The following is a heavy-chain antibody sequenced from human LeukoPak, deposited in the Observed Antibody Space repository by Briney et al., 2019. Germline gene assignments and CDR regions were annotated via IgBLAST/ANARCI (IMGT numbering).Heavy chain of an antibody. D-gene: IGHD3-10*01. V-gene: IGHV4-59*08. J-gene: IGHJ4*02. CDR2: IYYTGST. Sequence: SETLSLTCTVSGGSLSSYYWSWIRQPPGKGLEWIGYIYYTGSTHYTPSPKSRVTLSVDTSKNHFSVKLSYVRAADTVVYYCATLTRGYYYASGIHGVYWGQGRVVGVS. CDR3: ATLTRGYYYASGIHGVY. CDR1: GGSLSSYY.